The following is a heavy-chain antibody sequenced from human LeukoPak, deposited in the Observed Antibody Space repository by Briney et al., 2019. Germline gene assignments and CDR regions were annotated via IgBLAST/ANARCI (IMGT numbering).Heavy chain of an antibody. D-gene: IGHD6-13*01. V-gene: IGHV4-4*07. CDR1: GGSISCYY. CDR3: ARDIGENSSSWYGGRYYYYMDV. J-gene: IGHJ6*03. CDR2: IYTCWST. Sequence: SETLPLTCTVSGGSISCYYWSWIRQPAGKGLEWIGRIYTCWSTHYNPSVKSRVTMSVDTSKNQFSLKLSSVTAADTAVYYCARDIGENSSSWYGGRYYYYMDVWGKGTTVTVSS.